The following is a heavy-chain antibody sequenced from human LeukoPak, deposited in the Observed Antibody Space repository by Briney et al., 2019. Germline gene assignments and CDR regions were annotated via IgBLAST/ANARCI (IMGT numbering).Heavy chain of an antibody. CDR3: ASHSRGVSDY. CDR1: GFTFSSYA. V-gene: IGHV3-30-3*01. CDR2: ISYDGSNK. J-gene: IGHJ4*02. Sequence: QPGRSLRLSCAASGFTFSSYAMHWVRQAPGKGLEWVAVISYDGSNKYYADSVKGRFTISRDNSKNTLYLQMNSLRAEDTAVYYCASHSRGVSDYWGQGTLVTVSS. D-gene: IGHD2-15*01.